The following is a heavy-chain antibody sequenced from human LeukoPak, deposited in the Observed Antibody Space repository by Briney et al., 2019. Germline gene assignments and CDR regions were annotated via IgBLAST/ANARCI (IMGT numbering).Heavy chain of an antibody. V-gene: IGHV3-23*01. Sequence: GRSLRLSCAASGFTFSKYAMTWVRQAPGKGLEWISGIYGSGANTYYADSVKGRFTISRDNSKNTVYLQMNSLRVEDTAVYYCAKDLGEMATHPGDYWGQGTLVTVSS. CDR2: IYGSGANT. CDR3: AKDLGEMATHPGDY. J-gene: IGHJ4*02. D-gene: IGHD5-24*01. CDR1: GFTFSKYA.